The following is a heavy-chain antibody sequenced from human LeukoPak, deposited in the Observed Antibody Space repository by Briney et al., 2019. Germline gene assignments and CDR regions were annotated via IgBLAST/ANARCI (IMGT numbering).Heavy chain of an antibody. V-gene: IGHV1-2*04. CDR1: GYTFTGYY. D-gene: IGHD2-15*01. J-gene: IGHJ3*02. CDR2: INPNSGGT. Sequence: ASVKVSRKASGYTFTGYYMHWVRQAPGQGLEWMGWINPNSGGTNYAQKFQGWVTMTRDTSISTAYMELGRLRSDDTAVYYCARGTSVVDAFDIRGQGTMVTVSS. CDR3: ARGTSVVDAFDI.